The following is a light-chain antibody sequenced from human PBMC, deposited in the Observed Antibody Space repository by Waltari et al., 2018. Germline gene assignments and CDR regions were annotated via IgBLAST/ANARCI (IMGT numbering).Light chain of an antibody. CDR2: PAS. CDR3: QQRSERPLK. Sequence: DIVLTQSPATLSLSPGERATLSCRASLDIYHYLGWYQQKVGQTPMLLIYPASNRATGIPARFSGSGSAGDVTLNSSSLEAEGCAVYCCQQRSERPLKFGAGTKVEIK. J-gene: IGKJ4*02. CDR1: LDIYHY. V-gene: IGKV3-11*02.